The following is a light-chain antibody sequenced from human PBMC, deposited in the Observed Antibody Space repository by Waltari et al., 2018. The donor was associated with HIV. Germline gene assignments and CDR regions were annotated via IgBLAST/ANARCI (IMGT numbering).Light chain of an antibody. J-gene: IGLJ2*01. Sequence: VLTQPPSVSVAPGKTATITCGGKNIERKSVHWYQQKPGQAPVLVIYYDNDRPSGIPERFSGSNSGDTVTLTIRRVGDGDEADYYCQVWDSTSDHVLFGGGTKLTVL. V-gene: IGLV3-21*04. CDR3: QVWDSTSDHVL. CDR2: YDN. CDR1: NIERKS.